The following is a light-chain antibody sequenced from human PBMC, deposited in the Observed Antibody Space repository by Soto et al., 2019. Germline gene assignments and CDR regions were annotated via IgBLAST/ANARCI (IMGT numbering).Light chain of an antibody. CDR2: DVS. V-gene: IGLV2-11*01. CDR3: CSYAGSYTLV. J-gene: IGLJ2*01. CDR1: SNDVGGYNY. Sequence: QSALTQPRSVSGSPGQSVTISCTGTSNDVGGYNYVSWYRQHPGKVPKLMIYDVSKRPSGVPDRFSGSRSGNTASLTISGLQAEDEADYYCCSYAGSYTLVFGGGTKVTVL.